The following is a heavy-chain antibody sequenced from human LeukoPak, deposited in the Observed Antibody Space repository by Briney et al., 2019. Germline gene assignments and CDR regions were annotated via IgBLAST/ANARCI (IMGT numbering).Heavy chain of an antibody. CDR1: GFTFRSYG. V-gene: IGHV3-30*02. CDR2: IRYDGSNK. Sequence: QPGGSLRLSCAASGFTFRSYGMHWVRQAPGKGLEWVAFIRYDGSNKYYADSVKGRFTISRDNSKNTLYLQMNNLRAEDTAVYYCANNPRGPRPRYCSSTSCSSDYYYYMDVWGKGTTVTVSS. CDR3: ANNPRGPRPRYCSSTSCSSDYYYYMDV. J-gene: IGHJ6*03. D-gene: IGHD2-2*01.